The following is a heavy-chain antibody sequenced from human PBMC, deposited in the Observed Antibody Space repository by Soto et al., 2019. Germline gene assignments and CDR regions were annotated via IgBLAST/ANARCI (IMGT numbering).Heavy chain of an antibody. V-gene: IGHV1-69*01. CDR2: IIPVLGTE. D-gene: IGHD3-22*01. CDR1: GGTFSSYA. Sequence: QVQLVQSGAEVKKPGSSVKVSCRASGGTFSSYAINWVGQAPGQGLEWMGGIIPVLGTEDYSQKFQGRVTITADESTSTAYMELSSLRSEDAAVYYCATGTAGDSSGYWVYWGQGTLVTVSS. J-gene: IGHJ4*02. CDR3: ATGTAGDSSGYWVY.